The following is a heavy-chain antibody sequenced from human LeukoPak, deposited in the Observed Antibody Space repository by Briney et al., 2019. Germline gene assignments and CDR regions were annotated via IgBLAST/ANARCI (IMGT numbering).Heavy chain of an antibody. CDR2: IYYSGST. D-gene: IGHD2-2*02. CDR1: GGSISSGGYY. CDR3: ARGHCSSTSCYTHGSDP. J-gene: IGHJ5*02. V-gene: IGHV4-31*03. Sequence: PSQTLSLTCTVSGGSISSGGYYWSWIRQHPGKGLEWIGYIYYSGSTYYNPSLKSRVTISVDTSKNQFSLKLSSVTAADTAVYYCARGHCSSTSCYTHGSDPWGQGTLVTVSS.